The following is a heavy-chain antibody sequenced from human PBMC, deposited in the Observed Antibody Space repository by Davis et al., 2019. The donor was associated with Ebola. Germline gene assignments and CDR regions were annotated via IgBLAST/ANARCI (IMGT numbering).Heavy chain of an antibody. D-gene: IGHD1-7*01. CDR1: GYTFTSYD. V-gene: IGHV1-8*01. Sequence: AASVKVSCKASGYTFTSYDINWARQATGPGLEWMGWMNPNSGNTGYAQKFQGRVTMTRNTSISTAYMELSSLRSEDTAVYYCARASEELREDYWGQGTLVTVSS. J-gene: IGHJ4*02. CDR2: MNPNSGNT. CDR3: ARASEELREDY.